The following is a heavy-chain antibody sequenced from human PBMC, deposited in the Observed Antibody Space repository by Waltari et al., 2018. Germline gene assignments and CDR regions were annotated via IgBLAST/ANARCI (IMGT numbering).Heavy chain of an antibody. Sequence: QVQLVQSGSEWKKPGASVKVSCKAYVYSFTNYAITWLRQAPGQGLELMGWITTNTENPTYTQGFTRRFVFSLDTSVSTAYLQINDLKAEDTAIYYCAREVVPAAKIVVNWFDPWGQGTQVTVSS. CDR3: AREVVPAAKIVVNWFDP. J-gene: IGHJ5*02. CDR2: ITTNTENP. D-gene: IGHD2-2*01. CDR1: VYSFTNYA. V-gene: IGHV7-4-1*02.